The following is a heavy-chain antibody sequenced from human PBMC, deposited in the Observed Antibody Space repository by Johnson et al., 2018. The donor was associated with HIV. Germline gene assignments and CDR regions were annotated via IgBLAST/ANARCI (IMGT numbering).Heavy chain of an antibody. J-gene: IGHJ3*02. Sequence: VQLVESGGGLVQPGGSLRLSCAASGLIFSRSWIHWVRQAPGKGLVWVSRTNSDGSSTNYADSVKGRFTISRDKAKNTLHLQMNSLRAEDTAVYYCARGDYGGNLDAFDIWGQGTMVTVSS. CDR1: GLIFSRSW. CDR3: ARGDYGGNLDAFDI. D-gene: IGHD4-23*01. V-gene: IGHV3-74*02. CDR2: TNSDGSST.